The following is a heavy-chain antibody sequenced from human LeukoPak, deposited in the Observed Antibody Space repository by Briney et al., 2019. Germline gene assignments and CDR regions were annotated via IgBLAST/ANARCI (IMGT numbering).Heavy chain of an antibody. V-gene: IGHV4-31*02. CDR2: IYYSASP. CDR3: ARVATTSAIDY. Sequence: SETLSLTCTVSGVSISSGCYYWSCIRQHPGKGLVSIRYIYYSASPYYNPSRRIRITISEATTKNQFPLKLMSVTASASPFYYCARVATTSAIDYWGEGTLVTVSS. D-gene: IGHD5-12*01. J-gene: IGHJ4*02. CDR1: GVSISSGCYY.